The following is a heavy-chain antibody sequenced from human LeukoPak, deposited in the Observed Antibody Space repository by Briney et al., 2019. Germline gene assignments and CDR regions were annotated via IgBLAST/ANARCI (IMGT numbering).Heavy chain of an antibody. CDR1: GGTLSSYA. D-gene: IGHD6-13*01. CDR3: ARDRDESIAAAAPTYFDY. Sequence: ASVKVSCKASGGTLSSYAISWVRQAPGQGLEWMGGIIPIFGTANYAQKFQGRVTITADESTSTAYMELSSLRSEDTAVYYCARDRDESIAAAAPTYFDYWGQGTLVTVSS. V-gene: IGHV1-69*13. J-gene: IGHJ4*02. CDR2: IIPIFGTA.